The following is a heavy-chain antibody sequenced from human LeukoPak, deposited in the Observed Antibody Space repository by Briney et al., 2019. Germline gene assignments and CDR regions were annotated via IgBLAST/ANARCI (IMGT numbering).Heavy chain of an antibody. V-gene: IGHV3-23*01. CDR2: LSERSETT. Sequence: GGSLRLSCVGSGFTFNDYAMSWVRRAPGKGLEWVSTLSERSETTYYADSVRGRFTISRDNSRNTLYLQMNSLKTEDTAVYYCTTPDGGGGDWGQGTLVTVSS. D-gene: IGHD1-14*01. J-gene: IGHJ4*02. CDR1: GFTFNDYA. CDR3: TTPDGGGGD.